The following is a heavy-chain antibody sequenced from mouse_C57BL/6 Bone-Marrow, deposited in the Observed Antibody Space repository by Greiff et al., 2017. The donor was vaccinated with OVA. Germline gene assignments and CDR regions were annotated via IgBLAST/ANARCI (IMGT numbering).Heavy chain of an antibody. J-gene: IGHJ4*01. V-gene: IGHV1-19*01. D-gene: IGHD1-1*01. Sequence: EVQLQQSGPVLVKPGASVKMSCKASGYTFTDYYMNWVKQSHGKSLEWIGVINPYNGGTSYNQKFKGKATLTVEKSSSTAYMELNSLTSEDSAFYYCAKGRSYVYAMDYWGQGTSVTVSS. CDR1: GYTFTDYY. CDR2: INPYNGGT. CDR3: AKGRSYVYAMDY.